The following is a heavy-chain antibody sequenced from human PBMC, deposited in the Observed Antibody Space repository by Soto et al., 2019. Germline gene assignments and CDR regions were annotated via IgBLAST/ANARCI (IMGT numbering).Heavy chain of an antibody. Sequence: GASVKVSCKASGYTFTGYYMHWVRQAPGQGLEWMGWINPNSGGTNYAQKFQGRVTMTRDTSISTAYMELSRLRSDDTAVYYCARQGSVLYSSSRVPYGMDVWGQGTTVTVSS. V-gene: IGHV1-2*02. CDR1: GYTFTGYY. D-gene: IGHD6-13*01. CDR3: ARQGSVLYSSSRVPYGMDV. J-gene: IGHJ6*02. CDR2: INPNSGGT.